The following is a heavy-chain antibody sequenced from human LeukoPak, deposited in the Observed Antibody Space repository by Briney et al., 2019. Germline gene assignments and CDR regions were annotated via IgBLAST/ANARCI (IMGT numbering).Heavy chain of an antibody. V-gene: IGHV4-59*12. CDR1: GGSISSYY. D-gene: IGHD5-12*01. CDR2: IYYSGIT. Sequence: SETLSLTCTVSGGSISSYYWSWIRQPPGKGLEWIGYIYYSGITYYNPSLKSRVTISVDTSKNRFSLILSSVTAADTAVYYCARSKGDSGYDYYYYYGVDVWGQGTTVTVSS. CDR3: ARSKGDSGYDYYYYYGVDV. J-gene: IGHJ6*02.